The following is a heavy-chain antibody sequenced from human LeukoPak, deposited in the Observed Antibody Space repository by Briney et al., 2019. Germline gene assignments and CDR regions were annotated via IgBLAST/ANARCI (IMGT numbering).Heavy chain of an antibody. D-gene: IGHD6-25*01. Sequence: GGSLRLSCAASGFTVSSNYMSWVRQAPGKGLEWVSGISWNSGSIGYADSVKGRFTISRDNAKNSLYLQMNSLRAEDTALYYCAKSGPPYYGMDVWGQGTTVTVSS. V-gene: IGHV3-9*01. J-gene: IGHJ6*02. CDR1: GFTVSSNY. CDR2: ISWNSGSI. CDR3: AKSGPPYYGMDV.